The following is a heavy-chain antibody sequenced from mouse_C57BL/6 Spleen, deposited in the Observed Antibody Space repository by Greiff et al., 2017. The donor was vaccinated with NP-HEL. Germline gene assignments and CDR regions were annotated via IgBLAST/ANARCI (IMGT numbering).Heavy chain of an antibody. J-gene: IGHJ4*01. D-gene: IGHD3-2*02. Sequence: VQLQQSGPELVKPGASVKIPCKASGYTFTDYNMDWVKQSHGKSLEWIGDINPNNGGTIYNQKFKGKATLTVDKSSSTAYMELRSLTSEDTAVYYCARTQTAQATYYAMDYWGQGTSVTVSS. CDR3: ARTQTAQATYYAMDY. V-gene: IGHV1-18*01. CDR2: INPNNGGT. CDR1: GYTFTDYN.